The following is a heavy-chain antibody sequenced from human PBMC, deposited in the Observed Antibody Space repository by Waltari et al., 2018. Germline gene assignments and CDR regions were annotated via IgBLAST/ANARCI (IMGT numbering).Heavy chain of an antibody. D-gene: IGHD3-22*01. Sequence: QVQLVQSGAEVKKPGSSVKVSCKASGGTFSSYAISWVRQAPGQGLEWMGGIIPILGIANYAQKFQGRVTSTADKSTSTAYMELSSLRSEDTAVYYCARATYYYDSSGYGAFDIWGQGTMVTVSS. CDR3: ARATYYYDSSGYGAFDI. V-gene: IGHV1-69*10. CDR2: IIPILGIA. J-gene: IGHJ3*02. CDR1: GGTFSSYA.